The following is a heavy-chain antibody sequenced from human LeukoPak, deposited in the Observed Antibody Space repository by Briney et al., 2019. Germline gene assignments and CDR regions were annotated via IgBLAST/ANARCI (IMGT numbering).Heavy chain of an antibody. J-gene: IGHJ4*02. D-gene: IGHD3-10*01. CDR1: EFSVGSNY. CDR3: AREVDGSGSYYYFDY. V-gene: IGHV4-4*02. Sequence: PGGSLRLSCAASEFSVGSNYMTWVRQPPGKGLEYIGQIYHTGNTNYNPSLKSRVTISVDKSKNQFSLKLSSVTAADTAVYYCAREVDGSGSYYYFDYWGQGTLVTVSS. CDR2: IYHTGNT.